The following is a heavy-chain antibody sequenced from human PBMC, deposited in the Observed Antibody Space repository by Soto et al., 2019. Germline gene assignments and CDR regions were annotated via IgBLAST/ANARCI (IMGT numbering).Heavy chain of an antibody. V-gene: IGHV3-13*04. CDR2: ISTAGDT. J-gene: IGHJ5*02. CDR1: GFIFSNHD. D-gene: IGHD5-18*01. Sequence: GGSLRLSCAASGFIFSNHDMHWVRQATGKGLEWVSGISTAGDTFYSGSVKGRFTISRENAKNSLYLQMNYLRAGDTAVYYCARDPGYSYGNTWGQGT. CDR3: ARDPGYSYGNT.